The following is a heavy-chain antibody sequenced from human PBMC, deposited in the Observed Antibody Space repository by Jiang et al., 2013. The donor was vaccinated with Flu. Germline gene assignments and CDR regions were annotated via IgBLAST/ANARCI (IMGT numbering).Heavy chain of an antibody. CDR3: ARRYCSGGSCYPMTFDY. CDR2: ISSSGSYT. CDR1: GFTFSDYY. J-gene: IGHJ4*02. D-gene: IGHD2-15*01. Sequence: LVESGGGLVKPGGSLRLSCATSGFTFSDYYMNWIRQAPGKGLEWVSYISSSGSYTNYADSVKGRFTISRDNAKNSLYLLMNSLRAEDTAVYYCARRYCSGGSCYPMTFDYWGQGTLVTVSS. V-gene: IGHV3-11*06.